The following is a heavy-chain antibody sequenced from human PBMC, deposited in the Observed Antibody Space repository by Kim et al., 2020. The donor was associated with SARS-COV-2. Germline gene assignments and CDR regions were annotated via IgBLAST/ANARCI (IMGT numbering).Heavy chain of an antibody. CDR2: MTPSGDT. J-gene: IGHJ4*02. D-gene: IGHD6-13*01. V-gene: IGHV3-23*01. CDR1: GFTFSNFA. Sequence: GGSLRLSCAASGFTFSNFALSWVRQAPGKGLEWVSGMTPSGDTYHADSVKGRFTISRDNSKNTLYLQMNSLRAEDTALYFCAKTLATAGTIYSFDYWGQGTLVTVSS. CDR3: AKTLATAGTIYSFDY.